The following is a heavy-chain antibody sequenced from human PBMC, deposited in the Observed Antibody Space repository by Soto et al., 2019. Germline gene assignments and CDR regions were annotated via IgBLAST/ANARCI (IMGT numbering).Heavy chain of an antibody. CDR2: ISSSSSYI. CDR1: GFTFSSYS. V-gene: IGHV3-21*01. CDR3: ARIRIEDSWGMDV. Sequence: GGSLRITCAASGFTFSSYSMNWVRQAPGKGLEWVSSISSSSSYIYYADSVKGRFTISRDNAKNSLYLQMNSLRAEDTAVYYCARIRIEDSWGMDVWGQGTPVTVSS. J-gene: IGHJ6*01. D-gene: IGHD2-15*01.